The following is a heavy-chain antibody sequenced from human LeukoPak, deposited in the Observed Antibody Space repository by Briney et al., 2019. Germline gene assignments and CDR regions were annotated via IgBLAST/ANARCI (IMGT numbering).Heavy chain of an antibody. CDR2: ISSDSVYK. CDR3: AKVRSYYVLRAPFDY. CDR1: GFTFNTFT. D-gene: IGHD3-10*02. Sequence: PGGPLRLSCAASGFTFNTFTMHWVRQTPGKGLEWVALISSDSVYKHYPDSLKGRFIISRDNSKNTLYLQMNSLSPDDTGVYYCAKVRSYYVLRAPFDYWGQGTLVTVSS. V-gene: IGHV3-30*04. J-gene: IGHJ4*02.